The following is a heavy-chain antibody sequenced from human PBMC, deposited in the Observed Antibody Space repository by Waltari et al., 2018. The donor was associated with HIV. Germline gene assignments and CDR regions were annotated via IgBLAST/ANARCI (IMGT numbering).Heavy chain of an antibody. Sequence: QVQLVESGGGVVQPGRSLRLSCAASGFTFSSYAMHWVRQAPGKGLEWVAVISYDGSNKYYADSVKGRFTISRDNSKNTLYLQMNSLRAEDTAVYYCARERIGYCSGGSCFHTGGNFDYWGQGTLVTVSS. J-gene: IGHJ4*02. CDR3: ARERIGYCSGGSCFHTGGNFDY. D-gene: IGHD2-15*01. CDR2: ISYDGSNK. CDR1: GFTFSSYA. V-gene: IGHV3-30*01.